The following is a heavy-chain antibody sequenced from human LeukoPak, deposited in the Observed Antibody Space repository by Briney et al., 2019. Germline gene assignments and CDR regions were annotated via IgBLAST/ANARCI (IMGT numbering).Heavy chain of an antibody. CDR1: GGSFSGYY. Sequence: PSETLSLTCAVYGGSFSGYYWSWIRQPPGTGLEWIGEINHSGSTNYNPSLKSRVTISVDTSKNQFSLKLSSVTAADTAVYYCARARKGSVAARNWYFDLWGRGTLVTVSS. J-gene: IGHJ2*01. V-gene: IGHV4-34*01. CDR2: INHSGST. D-gene: IGHD6-19*01. CDR3: ARARKGSVAARNWYFDL.